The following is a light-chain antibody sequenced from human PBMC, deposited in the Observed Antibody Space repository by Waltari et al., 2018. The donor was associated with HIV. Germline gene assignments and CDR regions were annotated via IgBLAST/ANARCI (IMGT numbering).Light chain of an antibody. V-gene: IGKV2-28*01. CDR1: QSLLYSSGYNY. Sequence: DIVMTQSPLSLPVTPGEPASISCRSNQSLLYSSGYNYLDWYLQKPGQSPQLLMYLGSYRASGVPDRFSGSGSGTDFTLKISRVEAEDVGVYYCMQTLQSPLTFGGGTKVEI. CDR3: MQTLQSPLT. CDR2: LGS. J-gene: IGKJ4*01.